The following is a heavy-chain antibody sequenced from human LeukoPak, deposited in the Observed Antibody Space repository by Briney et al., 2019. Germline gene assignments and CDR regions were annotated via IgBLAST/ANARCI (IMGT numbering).Heavy chain of an antibody. CDR1: GFTFSSYG. V-gene: IGHV3-48*04. Sequence: GGTLRLSCAASGFTFSSYGMNWVRQAPGKGLEWVSYISSSGNTIYYADSVKGRFTISRDNAKNSLYLLMNSLRAEDTAVYYCAKDWASMVLDYWGQGTLVSVSS. CDR2: ISSSGNTI. J-gene: IGHJ4*02. D-gene: IGHD3-10*01. CDR3: AKDWASMVLDY.